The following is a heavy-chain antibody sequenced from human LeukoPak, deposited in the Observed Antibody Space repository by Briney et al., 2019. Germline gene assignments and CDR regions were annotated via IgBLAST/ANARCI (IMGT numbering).Heavy chain of an antibody. V-gene: IGHV3-23*01. D-gene: IGHD3-22*01. J-gene: IGHJ4*02. CDR1: GFTFSSYA. CDR3: AKATAAVYYYDSSGYYHDY. Sequence: GGSLRLSCAASGFTFSSYAMSWVRQAPGKGLEWVSAISGSGGSTYYADSVKGRFTISRDNSKNTLYLQMNSLRAEDTALYYCAKATAAVYYYDSSGYYHDYWGQGTLVTVSS. CDR2: ISGSGGST.